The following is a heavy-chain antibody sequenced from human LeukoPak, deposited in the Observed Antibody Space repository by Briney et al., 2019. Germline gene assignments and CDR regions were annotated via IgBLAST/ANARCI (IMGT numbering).Heavy chain of an antibody. D-gene: IGHD4-17*01. Sequence: SETLSLTCAVSGGSISSGGYSWSWIRQPPGKGLEWIGYIYHSGSTYYNPSLKSRVTISVDRSKNQFSLKLSSVTAADTAVYYCARGTNYGDYFVGDAFDIWGQGTMVTVSS. CDR3: ARGTNYGDYFVGDAFDI. J-gene: IGHJ3*02. V-gene: IGHV4-30-2*01. CDR2: IYHSGST. CDR1: GGSISSGGYS.